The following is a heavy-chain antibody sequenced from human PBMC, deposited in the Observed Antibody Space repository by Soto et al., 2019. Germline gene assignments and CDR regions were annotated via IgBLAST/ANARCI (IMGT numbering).Heavy chain of an antibody. Sequence: ASVKVSCKASGYTFTNYAMHWVRQAPGQRLEWMGWINTGNGNTKYSQEFQGTVTITRDTSASTAYMEVSSLRSEDTAVYYCARDSAYSEYWGQGTLVTVSS. D-gene: IGHD5-12*01. CDR2: INTGNGNT. J-gene: IGHJ4*02. CDR3: ARDSAYSEY. CDR1: GYTFTNYA. V-gene: IGHV1-3*04.